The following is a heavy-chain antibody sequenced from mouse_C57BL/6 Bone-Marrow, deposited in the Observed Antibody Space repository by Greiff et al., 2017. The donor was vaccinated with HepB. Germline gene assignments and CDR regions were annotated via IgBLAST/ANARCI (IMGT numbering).Heavy chain of an antibody. D-gene: IGHD4-1*01. CDR2: IYPGGGYT. V-gene: IGHV1-63*01. Sequence: VQVVESGAELVRPGTSVKMSCKASGYTFTNYWIGWAKQRPGHGLEWIGDIYPGGGYTNYNEKFKGKATLTADKSSSTAYMQFSSLTSEDSAIYCCARWDWSWYFDVWGTGTTVTVSA. J-gene: IGHJ1*03. CDR3: ARWDWSWYFDV. CDR1: GYTFTNYW.